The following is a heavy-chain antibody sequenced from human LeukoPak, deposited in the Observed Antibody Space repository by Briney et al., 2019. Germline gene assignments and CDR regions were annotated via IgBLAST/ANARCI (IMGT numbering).Heavy chain of an antibody. CDR3: ARVGYSSSWPTEY. D-gene: IGHD6-13*01. Sequence: SETLSLTCTVSGGSISGSSYYWGWIHQPPGKGLEWIGSIYYSGSTYYNPSLKSRVTISVDTSKNQFSLKLSSVTAADTAVYYCARVGYSSSWPTEYWGQGTLVTVSS. CDR1: GGSISGSSYY. J-gene: IGHJ4*02. CDR2: IYYSGST. V-gene: IGHV4-39*01.